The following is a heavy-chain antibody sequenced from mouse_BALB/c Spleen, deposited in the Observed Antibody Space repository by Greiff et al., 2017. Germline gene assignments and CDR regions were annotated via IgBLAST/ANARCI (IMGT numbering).Heavy chain of an antibody. Sequence: EVQVVESGGGLVKPGGSLKLSCAASGFTFSSYAMSWVRQTPEKRLEWVASISSGGSTYYPDSVKGRFTISRDNARNILYLQMSSLRSEDTAMYYCARSYYDYDYARDYWGQGTSVTVSS. D-gene: IGHD2-4*01. CDR1: GFTFSSYA. CDR3: ARSYYDYDYARDY. J-gene: IGHJ4*01. V-gene: IGHV5-6-5*01. CDR2: ISSGGST.